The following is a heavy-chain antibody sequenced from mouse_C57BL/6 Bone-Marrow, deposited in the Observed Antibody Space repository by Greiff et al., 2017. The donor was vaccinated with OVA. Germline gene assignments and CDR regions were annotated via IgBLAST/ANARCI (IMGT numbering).Heavy chain of an antibody. J-gene: IGHJ2*01. Sequence: EVKVVESGGGLVKPGGSLKLSCAASGFTFSSYTMSWVRQTPEKRLEWVATISGGGGNTYYPDSVKGRFTISRDNAKNTLYLQMSSLRSEDTALYYCASQGYDYPLRFVSYWGQGTTLTVSS. CDR3: ASQGYDYPLRFVSY. D-gene: IGHD2-4*01. CDR1: GFTFSSYT. V-gene: IGHV5-9*01. CDR2: ISGGGGNT.